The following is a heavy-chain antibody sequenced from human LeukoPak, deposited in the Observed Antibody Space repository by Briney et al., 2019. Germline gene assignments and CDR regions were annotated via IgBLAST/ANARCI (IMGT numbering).Heavy chain of an antibody. CDR1: GGSISSGGYY. D-gene: IGHD4-17*01. Sequence: PSETLSLTCTVSGGSISSGGYYWSWIRQHPGKGLEWIGYIYYSGSTYYNPSLKSRVTISVDTSKNQFSLKLSSVTAADTAVYYCARVDTVTTGNAFDIWGQGTMVTVSS. CDR3: ARVDTVTTGNAFDI. V-gene: IGHV4-31*03. CDR2: IYYSGST. J-gene: IGHJ3*02.